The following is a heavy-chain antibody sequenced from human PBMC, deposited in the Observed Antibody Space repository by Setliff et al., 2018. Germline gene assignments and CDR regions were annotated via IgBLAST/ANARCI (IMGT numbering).Heavy chain of an antibody. CDR1: GGSISTYY. Sequence: SETLSLTCTVSGGSISTYYWSWIRQPPGKGPEWIGYIYYSGSTNYNPSLKSRLTISVDTSKNQFSLKLSSVTAADTAVYYCARDARAPWFYYGMDVWGQGTTVTVS. CDR2: IYYSGST. D-gene: IGHD3-10*01. V-gene: IGHV4-59*01. CDR3: ARDARAPWFYYGMDV. J-gene: IGHJ6*02.